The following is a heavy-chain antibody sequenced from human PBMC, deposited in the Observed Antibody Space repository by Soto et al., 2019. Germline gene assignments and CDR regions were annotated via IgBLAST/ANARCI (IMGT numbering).Heavy chain of an antibody. Sequence: GGSLRLSCAASGFTFSSYAMSWVRQAPGKGLEWVSAISGSGGSTYYADSVKGRFTISRDNSKNTLYLQMNSLRAEDTAVYYCAARQTGDGAFDIWGQGTMVTVSS. CDR2: ISGSGGST. D-gene: IGHD7-27*01. CDR1: GFTFSSYA. J-gene: IGHJ3*02. V-gene: IGHV3-23*01. CDR3: AARQTGDGAFDI.